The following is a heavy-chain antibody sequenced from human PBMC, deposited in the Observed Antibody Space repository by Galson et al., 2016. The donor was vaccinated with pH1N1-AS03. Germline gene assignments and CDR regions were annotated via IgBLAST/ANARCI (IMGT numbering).Heavy chain of an antibody. CDR1: GFTFSSHS. D-gene: IGHD1-26*01. J-gene: IGHJ3*01. CDR3: ARETIRAGEFDL. CDR2: ISYHGNNK. Sequence: SLRLSCAASGFTFSSHSMHWARQAPDEGLEWVAGISYHGNNKFYAHSVKGRVTISRDSLQKTLDLQMNSRSAEGSAVYFCARETIRAGEFDLWGRGTVVTVSS. V-gene: IGHV3-30-3*01.